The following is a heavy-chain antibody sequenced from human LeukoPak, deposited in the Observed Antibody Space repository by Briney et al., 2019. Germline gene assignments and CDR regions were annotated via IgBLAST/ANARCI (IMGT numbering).Heavy chain of an antibody. Sequence: PSETLSLTCTVSGGSISSYYWSWIRQPPGQALELIGSIYYSGSTNYNPSLKSRVTISVDTSKNQFSLKLSSVTAADTAVYYCARDSSYYDILTGHYYYYGMDVWGKGTTVTVSS. CDR2: IYYSGST. J-gene: IGHJ6*04. D-gene: IGHD3-9*01. CDR3: ARDSSYYDILTGHYYYYGMDV. V-gene: IGHV4-59*01. CDR1: GGSISSYY.